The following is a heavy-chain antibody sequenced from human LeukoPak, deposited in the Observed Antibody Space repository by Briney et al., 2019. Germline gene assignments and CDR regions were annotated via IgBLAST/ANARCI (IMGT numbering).Heavy chain of an antibody. Sequence: PSETLSLTCTVSGGSISSSSYYWGWIRQPPGKGLEWIGSIYYSGSTYYNPSLKSRVTISVDTSKDQFSLKLSSVTAADTAVYYCARVYGYYDILTGYPINWFDPWGQGTLVTVSS. CDR1: GGSISSSSYY. CDR3: ARVYGYYDILTGYPINWFDP. J-gene: IGHJ5*02. D-gene: IGHD3-9*01. CDR2: IYYSGST. V-gene: IGHV4-39*07.